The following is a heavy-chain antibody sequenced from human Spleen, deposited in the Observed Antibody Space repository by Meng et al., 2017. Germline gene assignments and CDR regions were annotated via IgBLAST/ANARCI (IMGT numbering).Heavy chain of an antibody. Sequence: QVHLQQLGAGLLKPSWTLSLTCVVSGWTFSSYNWCGSRHPHGKGLEGLSENNHSWSTYYYPSLHRRATITIDTSQNNLSLKLSSLTAADSAVYYCATGPTTMAHDFDYWGQGTLVTVSS. J-gene: IGHJ4*02. CDR2: NNHSWST. D-gene: IGHD3-10*01. V-gene: IGHV4-34*05. CDR3: ATGPTTMAHDFDY. CDR1: GWTFSSYN.